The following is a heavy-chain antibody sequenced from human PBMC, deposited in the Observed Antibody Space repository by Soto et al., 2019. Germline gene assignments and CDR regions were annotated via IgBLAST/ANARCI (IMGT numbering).Heavy chain of an antibody. CDR3: ARAVLFGKAEAGDY. CDR2: IIPIFGTA. V-gene: IGHV1-69*13. J-gene: IGHJ4*02. Sequence: ASVKVSCKASGGTFSSYAISWVRQAPGQGLEWMGGIIPIFGTANYAQKFQGRVTITADESTSTAYMELSSLRSEDTAVYYCARAVLFGKAEAGDYWGQGTLVTVYS. CDR1: GGTFSSYA. D-gene: IGHD6-13*01.